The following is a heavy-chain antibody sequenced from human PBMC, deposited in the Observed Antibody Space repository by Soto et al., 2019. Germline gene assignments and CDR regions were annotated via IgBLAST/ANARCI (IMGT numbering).Heavy chain of an antibody. CDR2: ISPRDGST. CDR1: GYTFISYA. Sequence: RASVKVSCKASGYTFISYAMYWVRQAPGQGLEWMGIISPRDGSTTYALSFQGRVTMTRDTSTRTVYMELSNLRSEDTAVYFCARGGGTLDYWGQGTLVTVSS. CDR3: ARGGGTLDY. J-gene: IGHJ4*02. V-gene: IGHV1-46*01.